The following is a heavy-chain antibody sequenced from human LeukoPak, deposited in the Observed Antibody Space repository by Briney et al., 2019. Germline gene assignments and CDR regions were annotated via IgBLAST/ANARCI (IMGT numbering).Heavy chain of an antibody. Sequence: SETLSLTCTVSGGSISSYYWSWIRQPPGKGLEWIGRIYTSGSTNYNPSLKSRVTMSVDTSKNQFSLKLSSVTAADTAVYYCARVGFTVQAFDIWGQGTMVTVSS. D-gene: IGHD4-17*01. CDR3: ARVGFTVQAFDI. CDR1: GGSISSYY. V-gene: IGHV4-4*07. CDR2: IYTSGST. J-gene: IGHJ3*02.